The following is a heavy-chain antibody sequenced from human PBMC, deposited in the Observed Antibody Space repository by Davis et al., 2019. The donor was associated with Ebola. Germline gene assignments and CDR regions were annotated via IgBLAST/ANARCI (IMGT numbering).Heavy chain of an antibody. CDR1: GFTFSRYA. Sequence: PGGSLRLSSAASGFTFSRYAMHWVRQAPGKGLEWVAAIAYDQSTKYYADSVKGRFTISRDNSKNKLYLQMNSLRAEDTALYYCAREVPFCGGDCLDYWGQGTLVTVSS. V-gene: IGHV3-30-3*01. CDR3: AREVPFCGGDCLDY. J-gene: IGHJ4*02. CDR2: IAYDQSTK. D-gene: IGHD2-21*01.